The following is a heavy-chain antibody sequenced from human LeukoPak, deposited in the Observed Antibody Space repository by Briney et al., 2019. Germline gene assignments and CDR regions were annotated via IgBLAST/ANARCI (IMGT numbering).Heavy chain of an antibody. Sequence: SQTLSLTCAISGDSVSSNSAAWNWFRQSPSRGLEWLGRTYCRSTCYSDYAASVKSRITINPDTSKNQFSLQLNSVTPEDTAVYYCARGTAHYFDYWGQGTLVSVSS. J-gene: IGHJ4*02. CDR3: ARGTAHYFDY. CDR2: TYCRSTCYS. D-gene: IGHD5-18*01. V-gene: IGHV6-1*01. CDR1: GDSVSSNSAA.